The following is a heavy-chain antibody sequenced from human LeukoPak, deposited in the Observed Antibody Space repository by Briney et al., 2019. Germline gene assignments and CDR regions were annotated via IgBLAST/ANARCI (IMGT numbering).Heavy chain of an antibody. CDR1: GGSISSGGYY. J-gene: IGHJ6*02. CDR3: ARDVRHQDYYGMDV. V-gene: IGHV4-31*03. Sequence: SETLSLTCTVSGGSISSGGYYWSWIRQHPGKGLEWIGYIYYSGSTCYNPSLKSRVTISVDTSKNQFSLKLSPVTAADTAVYYCARDVRHQDYYGMDVWGQGTTVTVSS. CDR2: IYYSGST.